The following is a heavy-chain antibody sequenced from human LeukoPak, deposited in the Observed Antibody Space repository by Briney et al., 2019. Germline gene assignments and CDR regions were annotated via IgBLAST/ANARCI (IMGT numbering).Heavy chain of an antibody. CDR3: AKDGNFGSGSYYRGDS. Sequence: GGSLRLSCAASGFTFSDYGIHWVRQGPGKGLEWVAFIQYDGSNKYYADSVKGRFTISRDNSKNTLYLQMNSLRAEDRAVYYCAKDGNFGSGSYYRGDSWGQGTLVTVSS. D-gene: IGHD3-10*01. CDR1: GFTFSDYG. V-gene: IGHV3-30*02. J-gene: IGHJ4*02. CDR2: IQYDGSNK.